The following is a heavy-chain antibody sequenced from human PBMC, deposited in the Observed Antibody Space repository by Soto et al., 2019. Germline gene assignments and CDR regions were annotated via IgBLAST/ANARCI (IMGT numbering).Heavy chain of an antibody. V-gene: IGHV3-49*03. Sequence: GGSLRLSCTGSGFTFGDYAMSWFRQAPGKGLEWVGFIRSKPYGVTAEYAASVKGRSTISRDDSKSIAYLQMNSLTTEDTAVYYCARGIWEMATIRPENYWGQGTPVTVSS. D-gene: IGHD5-12*01. J-gene: IGHJ4*02. CDR2: IRSKPYGVTA. CDR1: GFTFGDYA. CDR3: ARGIWEMATIRPENY.